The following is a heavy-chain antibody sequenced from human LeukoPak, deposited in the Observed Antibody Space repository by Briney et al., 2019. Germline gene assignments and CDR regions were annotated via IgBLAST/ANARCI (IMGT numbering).Heavy chain of an antibody. Sequence: HPGGSLSLSCAAPGLTFSTYAMHWFGQAPGKGLGWGAFIRFDESSKYYTDSVKGRFSISRDNSKNTLYLQMNSLRAEDTAVYYCANEATYYDILTGQGSDAFDIWGQGTMVTVSS. J-gene: IGHJ3*02. CDR1: GLTFSTYA. V-gene: IGHV3-30*02. CDR3: ANEATYYDILTGQGSDAFDI. D-gene: IGHD3-9*01. CDR2: IRFDESSK.